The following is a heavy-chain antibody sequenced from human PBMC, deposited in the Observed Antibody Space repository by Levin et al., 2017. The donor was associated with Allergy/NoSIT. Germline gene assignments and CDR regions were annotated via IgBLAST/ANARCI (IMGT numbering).Heavy chain of an antibody. D-gene: IGHD1-20*01. V-gene: IGHV3-23*01. J-gene: IGHJ4*02. CDR3: AKYGEISGIPPYYLDY. CDR1: GFTFSTYA. Sequence: GGSLRLSCAASGFTFSTYALGWVRQAPERGLDWVASIDGSGGATAYGDSVKGRFTISRDNSRNTLFLQMSSLRADDTAVYYCAKYGEISGIPPYYLDYWGQGILVTVSS. CDR2: IDGSGGAT.